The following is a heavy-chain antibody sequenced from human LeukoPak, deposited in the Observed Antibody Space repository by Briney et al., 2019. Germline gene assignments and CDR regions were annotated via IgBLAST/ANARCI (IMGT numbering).Heavy chain of an antibody. D-gene: IGHD5/OR15-5a*01. Sequence: GRSLRLSCAASGFTVSSNYMSWVRQAPGKGLEWVSVIYSGGSTYYADSVKGRFTISRDNSKNTLYLQMNSLRAEDTAVYYCARVIYEDYMDVWGKGTTVTVSS. CDR3: ARVIYEDYMDV. CDR1: GFTVSSNY. J-gene: IGHJ6*03. CDR2: IYSGGST. V-gene: IGHV3-53*01.